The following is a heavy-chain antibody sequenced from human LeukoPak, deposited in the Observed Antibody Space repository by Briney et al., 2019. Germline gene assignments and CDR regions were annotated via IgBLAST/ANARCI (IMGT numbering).Heavy chain of an antibody. CDR3: AKERDYYDSSGYFDF. Sequence: GGSLRLSCAASGFTFSDYYMSWIRQAPGKGLEWVSYISSSGSTIYYADSVSGQFTISRDDSKNTLYLQMNSLRAEDTAVYYCAKERDYYDSSGYFDFWGQGTLVTVSS. CDR2: ISSSGSTI. J-gene: IGHJ4*02. D-gene: IGHD3-22*01. V-gene: IGHV3-11*01. CDR1: GFTFSDYY.